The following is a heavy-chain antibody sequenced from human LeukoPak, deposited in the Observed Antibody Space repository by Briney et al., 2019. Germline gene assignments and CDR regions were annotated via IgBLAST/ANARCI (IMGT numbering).Heavy chain of an antibody. CDR1: GFTFSNAW. CDR2: IKSKPDRAPT. V-gene: IGHV3-15*01. D-gene: IGHD1-20*01. J-gene: IGHJ4*02. Sequence: SGGSLRLSCAACGFTFSNAWMRWVRQARGKGREWVGRIKSKPDRAPTYYAAPVKGRFTISTDHSKNTLYLQMNSLKTEHTAVYYRTTAGYNWSPVDYSGQGTLVTVSS. CDR3: TTAGYNWSPVDY.